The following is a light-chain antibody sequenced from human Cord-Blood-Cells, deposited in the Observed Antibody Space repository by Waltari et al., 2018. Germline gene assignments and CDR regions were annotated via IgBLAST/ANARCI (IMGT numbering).Light chain of an antibody. CDR2: DAS. V-gene: IGKV3-11*01. CDR1: QSVSSY. CDR3: QQRSNWPPLT. J-gene: IGKJ4*01. Sequence: EIVLTQSPATLSLSPGERATLSCRASQSVSSYLVWYQQKPGQAPRLLIYDASNRATGIPARFSGSGSGTDFTLTISSLEPEDLAVYYCQQRSNWPPLTFCGGTKVEIK.